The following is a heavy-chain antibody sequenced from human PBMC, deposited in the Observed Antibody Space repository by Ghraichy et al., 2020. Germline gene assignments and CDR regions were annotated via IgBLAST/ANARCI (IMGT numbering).Heavy chain of an antibody. CDR2: VSYSGVT. D-gene: IGHD3-9*01. J-gene: IGHJ4*02. Sequence: SETLSLTCTVSGASITNYYWGWIRQSPGKGLEWIGYVSYSGVTTYNPSLKSRITMSIDTSKNQFSLTLRSVTAADTAVYYCAKVETGSVDCWGQGTLVIVSS. CDR1: GASITNYY. CDR3: AKVETGSVDC. V-gene: IGHV4-59*01.